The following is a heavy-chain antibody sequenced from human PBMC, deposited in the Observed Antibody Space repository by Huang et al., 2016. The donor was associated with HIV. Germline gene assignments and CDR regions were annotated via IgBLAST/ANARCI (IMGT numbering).Heavy chain of an antibody. D-gene: IGHD6-19*01. CDR2: IYWDDDK. J-gene: IGHJ3*02. Sequence: QITLKESGPTLVKPTQTLTLTCTFSGFSLSTSGVGGVWIRQPPGKALEWLALIYWDDDKRYSPSLKSRLSITKDASKNQVVLTVTNLDPVDTATYYCVHTRRYNNGWSPGNIWGQGTMVTVSS. V-gene: IGHV2-5*02. CDR1: GFSLSTSGVG. CDR3: VHTRRYNNGWSPGNI.